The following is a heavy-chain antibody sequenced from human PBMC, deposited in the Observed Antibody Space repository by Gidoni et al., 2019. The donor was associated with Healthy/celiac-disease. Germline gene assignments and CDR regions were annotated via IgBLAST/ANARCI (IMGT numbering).Heavy chain of an antibody. CDR1: GFTFRSYG. Sequence: QVQLVESGGGVGQTGRSVRLSCAASGFTFRSYGLHWVRHAPGKGLEGVAVISYDGSNKYYADSVKGRFTISRDNSKNTLYLQMNSLRAEDTAVYYCAKALIVGATLDYWGQGTLVTVSS. CDR3: AKALIVGATLDY. CDR2: ISYDGSNK. D-gene: IGHD1-26*01. J-gene: IGHJ4*02. V-gene: IGHV3-30*18.